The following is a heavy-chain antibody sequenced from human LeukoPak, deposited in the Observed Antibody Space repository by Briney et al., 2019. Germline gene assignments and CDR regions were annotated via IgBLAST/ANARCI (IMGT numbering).Heavy chain of an antibody. D-gene: IGHD3-10*01. CDR1: GYTFTSYG. V-gene: IGHV1-18*01. Sequence: ASVKVSCKASGYTFTSYGISWVRQAPGQGLEWMGWISAYNGNTNYAQKLQGRVTMTRDMSTSTVYMELSSLRSEDTAVYYCASFPPYMVRTDAFDIWGQGTMVTVSS. J-gene: IGHJ3*02. CDR3: ASFPPYMVRTDAFDI. CDR2: ISAYNGNT.